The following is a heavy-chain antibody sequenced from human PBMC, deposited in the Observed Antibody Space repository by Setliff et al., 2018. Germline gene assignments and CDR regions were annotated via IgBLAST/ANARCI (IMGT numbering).Heavy chain of an antibody. CDR1: GGTFSDYH. D-gene: IGHD3-10*01. Sequence: KPSETLSLTCAAYGGTFSDYHWTWIRQSPEKGLEWIGEIHHRGSTNYNPSLKSPVTISIDTSKNQFSLKLSSVTAADTAIYYCARHDARGYYYYMDVWGEGTTVTVSS. J-gene: IGHJ6*03. V-gene: IGHV4-34*01. CDR3: ARHDARGYYYYMDV. CDR2: IHHRGST.